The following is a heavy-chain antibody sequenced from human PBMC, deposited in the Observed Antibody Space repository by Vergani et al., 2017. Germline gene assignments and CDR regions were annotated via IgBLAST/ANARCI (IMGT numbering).Heavy chain of an antibody. CDR2: INPNSGGT. CDR1: GYTFTGYY. D-gene: IGHD4-17*01. V-gene: IGHV1-2*02. CDR3: ASVLYGDYSDAFDI. J-gene: IGHJ3*02. Sequence: QVQLVQSGAEVKKPGASVKVSCKASGYTFTGYYMHWVRQAPGQGLEWMGWINPNSGGTNYEQKFQGRVTMTRDTSIRTAYMELSRLRSDDTAVYYCASVLYGDYSDAFDIWGQGTMVTVSS.